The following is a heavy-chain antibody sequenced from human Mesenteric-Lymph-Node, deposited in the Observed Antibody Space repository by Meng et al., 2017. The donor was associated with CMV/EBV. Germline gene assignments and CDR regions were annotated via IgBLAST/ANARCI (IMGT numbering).Heavy chain of an antibody. Sequence: SETLSLTCSVYGGSFSGYYWTWIRQTPGKGLEWIGEIDHSGNTNYNPSLKSRVSISVDTSKNQFSLKLNSMTAADTAVYYCTRDYKYYNGSGSYYSRFDFWGQGTLVTVSS. CDR1: GGSFSGYY. J-gene: IGHJ4*02. CDR3: TRDYKYYNGSGSYYSRFDF. V-gene: IGHV4-34*01. CDR2: IDHSGNT. D-gene: IGHD3-10*01.